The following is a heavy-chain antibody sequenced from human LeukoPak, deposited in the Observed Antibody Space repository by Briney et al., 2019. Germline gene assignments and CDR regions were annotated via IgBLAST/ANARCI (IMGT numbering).Heavy chain of an antibody. V-gene: IGHV3-20*01. CDR3: AREIPGYCSSTSCSYNWFDP. D-gene: IGHD2-2*01. J-gene: IGHJ5*02. CDR2: INWNGGST. CDR1: GFTFDDYG. Sequence: PGGSLRLSCAASGFTFDDYGMSWVRQAPGKGLEWVSCINWNGGSTGYADSVKGRFTISRDNAKNSLYLQMNSLRAEDTALYHCAREIPGYCSSTSCSYNWFDPWGQGTLVTVSS.